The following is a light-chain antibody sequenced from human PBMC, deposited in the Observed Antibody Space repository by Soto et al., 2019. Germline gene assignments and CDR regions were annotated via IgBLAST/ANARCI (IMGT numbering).Light chain of an antibody. V-gene: IGKV1-39*01. CDR3: QQSYSTPPT. CDR1: QTISRN. CDR2: AAS. J-gene: IGKJ1*01. Sequence: DIPMTQSPSSLSASVGDRVTITCRASQTISRNLNWYQQKPGKAPKLLIYAASSLQSGVPSRFSGGGSGTEFTLTISSLQPEDFATYYCQQSYSTPPTFGQGTKVEVK.